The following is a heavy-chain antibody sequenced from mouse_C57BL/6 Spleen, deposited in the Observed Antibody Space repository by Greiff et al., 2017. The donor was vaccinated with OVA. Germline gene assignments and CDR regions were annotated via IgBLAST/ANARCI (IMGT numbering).Heavy chain of an antibody. V-gene: IGHV1-43*01. Sequence: EVHLVEPGPELVKPGASVKISCKASGYSFTGYYMHWVKQSPEKSLEWIGEINPSTGGTSYNQKFKGKATLTVDKSSSTAYMQLKSLTSEDSAVYYCARWLPAYAMDYWGQGTSVTVSS. CDR3: ARWLPAYAMDY. J-gene: IGHJ4*01. CDR1: GYSFTGYY. CDR2: INPSTGGT. D-gene: IGHD2-2*01.